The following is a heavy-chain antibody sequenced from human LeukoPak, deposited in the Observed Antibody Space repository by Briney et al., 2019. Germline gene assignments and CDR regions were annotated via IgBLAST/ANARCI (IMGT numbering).Heavy chain of an antibody. CDR3: ARDLTVTTFFSDHMDV. Sequence: GGSLRLSCAASGFTFSSYIMNWVRQAPGKGLEWVSYISSSTSTIYYADAVKGRFTISRDNAKNSLYLQMNSLRAEDTAVYYCARDLTVTTFFSDHMDVWGKGTTVTVSS. V-gene: IGHV3-48*04. CDR1: GFTFSSYI. J-gene: IGHJ6*03. CDR2: ISSSTSTI. D-gene: IGHD4-11*01.